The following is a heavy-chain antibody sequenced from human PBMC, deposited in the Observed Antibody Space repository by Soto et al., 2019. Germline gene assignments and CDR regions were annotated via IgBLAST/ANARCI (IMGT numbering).Heavy chain of an antibody. V-gene: IGHV4-59*08. D-gene: IGHD3-3*01. CDR2: IYYSGST. CDR1: GGSISSYY. CDR3: AMHAGFWSGYSIIGPGYYYMDV. Sequence: PSETLSLTCTVSGGSISSYYWSWIRQPPGKGLEWFGYIYYSGSTNYNPSLKSRVTISVDTSKNQFSLKLSSVTAADTAVYYCAMHAGFWSGYSIIGPGYYYMDVWGKGTKVTVSS. J-gene: IGHJ6*03.